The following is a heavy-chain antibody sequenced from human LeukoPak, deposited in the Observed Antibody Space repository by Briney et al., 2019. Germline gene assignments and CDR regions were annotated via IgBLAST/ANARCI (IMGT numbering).Heavy chain of an antibody. Sequence: GESLKISCKGSGNSFTSFWIGWVRQMPGKGLQWMGIIHPGDSDTRYSPSFKGQVTMSADKSISTAYLQWSSLKASDTAMYYCARHVGSDDSTGYYSLAYFYIDVWGKGTTVTVSS. CDR1: GNSFTSFW. CDR2: IHPGDSDT. CDR3: ARHVGSDDSTGYYSLAYFYIDV. V-gene: IGHV5-51*01. J-gene: IGHJ6*03. D-gene: IGHD3-22*01.